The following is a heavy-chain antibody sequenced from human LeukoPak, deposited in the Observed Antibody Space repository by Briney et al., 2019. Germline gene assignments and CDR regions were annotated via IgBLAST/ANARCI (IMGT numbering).Heavy chain of an antibody. Sequence: PSETLSLTCTVSGGSISSYYWSWIRQPPGKGLEWIGYIYYSGSNNYNPSLKSRVTISVDTSKNQFSLKLSSVTAADTAVYYCARLAGYSSGWWYYYYYYGMDVWGQGTTVTVSS. J-gene: IGHJ6*02. CDR2: IYYSGSN. CDR1: GGSISSYY. V-gene: IGHV4-59*08. CDR3: ARLAGYSSGWWYYYYYYGMDV. D-gene: IGHD6-19*01.